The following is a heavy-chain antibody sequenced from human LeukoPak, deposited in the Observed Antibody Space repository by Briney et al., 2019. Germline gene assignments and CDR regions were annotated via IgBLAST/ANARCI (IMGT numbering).Heavy chain of an antibody. Sequence: PGGSLRLSCATSGFTFDDYGMSWVRQAPGEGLEWVSGINWNGDSTGYADSVKGRFTISRDNAKSSLFLQMNSLRAEDTALYYCARALTAGTNAMDVWGQGTTVSVSS. D-gene: IGHD6-13*01. CDR1: GFTFDDYG. J-gene: IGHJ6*02. CDR3: ARALTAGTNAMDV. CDR2: INWNGDST. V-gene: IGHV3-20*04.